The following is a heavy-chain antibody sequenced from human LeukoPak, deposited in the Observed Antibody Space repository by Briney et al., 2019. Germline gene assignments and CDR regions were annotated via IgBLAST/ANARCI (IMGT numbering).Heavy chain of an antibody. D-gene: IGHD2-8*01. V-gene: IGHV1-58*02. Sequence: SVKVSCKASGFTFTSSVMQWVRQARGQRLEWIGWIVVGSGNTNYAQKFQERVTITRDMSTSTAYMELSSLRSEDTAVYYCAGGTTNTKGAFDMWGQGTMVTVSS. J-gene: IGHJ3*02. CDR2: IVVGSGNT. CDR3: AGGTTNTKGAFDM. CDR1: GFTFTSSV.